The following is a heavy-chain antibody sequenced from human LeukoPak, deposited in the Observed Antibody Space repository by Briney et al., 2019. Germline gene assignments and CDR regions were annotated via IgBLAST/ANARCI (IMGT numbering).Heavy chain of an antibody. Sequence: GGSLRLPCAASGLTFSTYAMSWVRQAPGKGLEWVSAISGGGSSTYYADSVKGRFTISRDNSKNTLYLQMNSLRGEDTAVYYCANEGHSDSSGYPYYFDNWGQGTLVTVSS. V-gene: IGHV3-23*01. D-gene: IGHD3-22*01. J-gene: IGHJ4*02. CDR2: ISGGGSST. CDR1: GLTFSTYA. CDR3: ANEGHSDSSGYPYYFDN.